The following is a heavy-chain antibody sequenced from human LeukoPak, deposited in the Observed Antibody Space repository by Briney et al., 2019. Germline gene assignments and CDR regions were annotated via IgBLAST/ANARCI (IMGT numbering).Heavy chain of an antibody. V-gene: IGHV1-8*01. D-gene: IGHD6-19*01. J-gene: IGHJ4*02. CDR2: MNPNSGDT. CDR3: ARGLAVASRSIPEF. Sequence: ASVKVSCKASGYTFTSYDINWVRQATGQGLEWLGWMNPNSGDTGYVQKFQGRVTMTRTISTNTAFLELSSLTSEDTAVYYCARGLAVASRSIPEFWGQGTLVTVSS. CDR1: GYTFTSYD.